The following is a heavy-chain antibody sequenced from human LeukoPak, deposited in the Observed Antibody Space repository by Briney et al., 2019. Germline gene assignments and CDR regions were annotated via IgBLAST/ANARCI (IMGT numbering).Heavy chain of an antibody. J-gene: IGHJ3*02. CDR1: GSTFSNAW. CDR3: TTNDAFDI. Sequence: PGGSLRLSCTASGSTFSNAWMSWVRQAPGKGLEWVSRIKTNTAGGGGTTDYAAPVKGRFTISRDDSKNTLYLQMNSLKTEDTAVYYCTTNDAFDIWGQGTLVTVSS. CDR2: IKTNTAGGGGTT. V-gene: IGHV3-15*01.